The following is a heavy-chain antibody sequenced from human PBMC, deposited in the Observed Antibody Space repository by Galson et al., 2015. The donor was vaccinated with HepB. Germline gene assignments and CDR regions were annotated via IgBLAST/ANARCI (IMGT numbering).Heavy chain of an antibody. CDR1: GYTFTSYG. V-gene: IGHV1-18*01. Sequence: SVKVSCKASGYTFTSYGISWVRQAPGQGLEWMGWISDYHGNTNYAQKLQGRVTMTTDTSTSTAYMQLKSLRSDDTAMYYCARGRGYEVAFALWGQGTMVTVSS. D-gene: IGHD5-12*01. CDR2: ISDYHGNT. J-gene: IGHJ3*01. CDR3: ARGRGYEVAFAL.